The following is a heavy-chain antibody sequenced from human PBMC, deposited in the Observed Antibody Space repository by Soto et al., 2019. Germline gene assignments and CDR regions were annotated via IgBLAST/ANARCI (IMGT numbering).Heavy chain of an antibody. V-gene: IGHV4-34*01. D-gene: IGHD3-22*01. CDR3: ARLTYYYDSSGYLKLYYFDY. Sequence: SLTCAVYGGSFSGYYWSWIRQPPGKGLEWIGEINHSGSTNYNPSLKSRVTISVDTSKNQFSLKLSSVTAADTAVYYCARLTYYYDSSGYLKLYYFDYWGQGTLVTVSS. CDR1: GGSFSGYY. CDR2: INHSGST. J-gene: IGHJ4*02.